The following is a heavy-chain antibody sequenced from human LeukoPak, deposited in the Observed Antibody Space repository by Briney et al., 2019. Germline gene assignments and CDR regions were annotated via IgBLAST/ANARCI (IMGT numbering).Heavy chain of an antibody. CDR2: IWYDGSNK. V-gene: IGHV3-33*01. CDR3: ARDQNSSGWIDAFDI. Sequence: GGSLRLSCAASGFTFSSYGMHWVRQAPGKGLEWVAVIWYDGSNKYYADSVKGRFTISRDNSKNTLYLQMNSLRAEDTAVYYCARDQNSSGWIDAFDIWGQGTMVTVSS. D-gene: IGHD6-19*01. J-gene: IGHJ3*02. CDR1: GFTFSSYG.